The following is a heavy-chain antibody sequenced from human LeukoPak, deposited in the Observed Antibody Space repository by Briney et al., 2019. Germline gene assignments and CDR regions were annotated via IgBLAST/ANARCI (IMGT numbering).Heavy chain of an antibody. D-gene: IGHD3-3*01. CDR2: IRYDGSNK. Sequence: GGSLRLSCAASGFTFSSYGMHWVRQAPGKGLEWVAFIRYDGSNKYYADSVKGRFTISRDNSKNTLYLQMNSLRAKDTAVYYCAKDRGVEYYYMDVWGKGTTVTVSS. J-gene: IGHJ6*03. CDR1: GFTFSSYG. V-gene: IGHV3-30*02. CDR3: AKDRGVEYYYMDV.